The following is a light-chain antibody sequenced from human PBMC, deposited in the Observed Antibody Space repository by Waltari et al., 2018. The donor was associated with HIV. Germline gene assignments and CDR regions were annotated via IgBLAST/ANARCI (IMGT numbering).Light chain of an antibody. CDR3: QVWDGSGGHVV. J-gene: IGLJ2*01. CDR1: NIGSTS. Sequence: SYVLTQPPSVSVAPGQTARITCGGSNIGSTSVHWYQQKPGQAPVLVVYDDSDRPSGIPERFSGSNSGNTVTLTISRVEAGDEADYYCQVWDGSGGHVVFGGGTMLTVL. CDR2: DDS. V-gene: IGLV3-21*02.